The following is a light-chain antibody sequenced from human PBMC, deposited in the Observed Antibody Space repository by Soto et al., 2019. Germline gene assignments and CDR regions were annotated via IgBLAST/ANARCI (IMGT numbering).Light chain of an antibody. V-gene: IGKV3-15*01. J-gene: IGKJ5*01. Sequence: EIVLTQSPGTLSLSPGERATLSCRASQSVSRYLGWYQQRPGQAPRLLIYGASTRATGIPARFSGSGSGTEFTLTISSLQSEDFAVYFCQQYNNWPPITFGQGTRLEIK. CDR2: GAS. CDR1: QSVSRY. CDR3: QQYNNWPPIT.